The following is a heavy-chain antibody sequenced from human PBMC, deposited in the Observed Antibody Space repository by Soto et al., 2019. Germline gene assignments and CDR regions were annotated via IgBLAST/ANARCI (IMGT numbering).Heavy chain of an antibody. J-gene: IGHJ6*02. D-gene: IGHD5-18*01. CDR3: ARVTDTAMVLLYYYGMDV. CDR1: GGSFSGYY. Sequence: SETLSLTCAVYGGSFSGYYWSWIRQPPGKGLEWIGEINHSGSTNYNPSLKSRVTISVDTSKNQFSLKLSSVTAADTAVYYCARVTDTAMVLLYYYGMDVWGQGTTVTVSS. CDR2: INHSGST. V-gene: IGHV4-34*01.